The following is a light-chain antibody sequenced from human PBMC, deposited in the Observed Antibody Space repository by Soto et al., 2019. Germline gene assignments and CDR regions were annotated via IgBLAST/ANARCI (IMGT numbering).Light chain of an antibody. V-gene: IGLV1-44*01. CDR2: YNN. CDR1: NSNIASNT. Sequence: QSVLTQPPSASETPGQTVSISCSGSNSNIASNTVNGYQHLPGTAPKLLIYYNNQRPSGVPDRFSGSKSGTSASLAISGLQSQHESDYYCAAWDDTLKRYVLGTGTKVNV. CDR3: AAWDDTLKRYV. J-gene: IGLJ1*01.